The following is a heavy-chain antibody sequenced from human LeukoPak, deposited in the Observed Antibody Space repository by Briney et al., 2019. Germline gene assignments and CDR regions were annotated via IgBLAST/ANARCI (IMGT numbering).Heavy chain of an antibody. Sequence: SETLSLTCTVSGGSISSGDYYWSWIRQPPGKGLEWIGYIYYSGSTYYNPSLKSRVTISVDTSKNQFSQKLSSVTAADTAVYYCARVVPSNNYYYYYYMDVWGKGTTVTVSS. J-gene: IGHJ6*03. V-gene: IGHV4-30-4*08. CDR3: ARVVPSNNYYYYYYMDV. CDR2: IYYSGST. D-gene: IGHD2-2*01. CDR1: GGSISSGDYY.